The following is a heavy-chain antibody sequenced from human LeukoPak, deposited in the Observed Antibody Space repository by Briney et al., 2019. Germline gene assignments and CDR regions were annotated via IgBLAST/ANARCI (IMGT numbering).Heavy chain of an antibody. J-gene: IGHJ6*02. CDR1: GGTFSSYA. V-gene: IGHV1-8*02. Sequence: ASVKVSCKASGGTFSSYAISWVRQAPGQGLEWMGGMNPDSGNTGYAQQFQGRVTMTRDNSASTAYMELSSLRSDDTAVYYCARGRVRGVPGMDVWGQGTTVTVSS. CDR2: MNPDSGNT. CDR3: ARGRVRGVPGMDV. D-gene: IGHD3-10*01.